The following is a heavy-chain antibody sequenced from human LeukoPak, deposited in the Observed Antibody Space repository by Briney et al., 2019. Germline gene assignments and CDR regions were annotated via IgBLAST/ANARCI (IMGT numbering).Heavy chain of an antibody. CDR3: ATKRSDSGSPIDY. Sequence: GGSLRLSCAASGFTFSSYWMSWVRQAPGKGLEWVANIKQDGSEKYYVDSVKGRFTISRDNAKNSLYLQMNSLRAEDTAVYYCATKRSDSGSPIDYWGQGTLVTVSS. J-gene: IGHJ4*02. D-gene: IGHD3-10*01. CDR1: GFTFSSYW. CDR2: IKQDGSEK. V-gene: IGHV3-7*01.